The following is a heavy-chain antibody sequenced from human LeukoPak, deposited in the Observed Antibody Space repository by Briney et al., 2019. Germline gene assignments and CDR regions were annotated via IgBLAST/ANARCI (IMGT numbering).Heavy chain of an antibody. V-gene: IGHV1-24*01. CDR2: FDPEDGET. D-gene: IGHD3-10*01. CDR3: ATLLPMVRGVTGDY. CDR1: GYTLTELS. Sequence: ASVKVSCTVSGYTLTELSMHWVRQAPGKGLEWMGGFDPEDGETIYAQKFQGRVTMTEDTSTDTAYMELSSLRSEDTAVYYCATLLPMVRGVTGDYWGQGTLVTVSS. J-gene: IGHJ4*02.